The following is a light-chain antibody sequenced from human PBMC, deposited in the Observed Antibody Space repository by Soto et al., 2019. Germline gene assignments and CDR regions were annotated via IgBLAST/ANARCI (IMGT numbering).Light chain of an antibody. CDR1: QSLLHSNGYTY. CDR2: LAS. J-gene: IGKJ5*01. V-gene: IGKV2-28*01. CDR3: MQAVQAPIT. Sequence: DIVMTQSPVSLPVTPGEPASISCRSSQSLLHSNGYTYLDWYLQKPGQSPQLLISLASNRASGVPDRFGGSGSGTDFTLKISRVEAEDVGVYYCMQAVQAPITFGQGTRLEIK.